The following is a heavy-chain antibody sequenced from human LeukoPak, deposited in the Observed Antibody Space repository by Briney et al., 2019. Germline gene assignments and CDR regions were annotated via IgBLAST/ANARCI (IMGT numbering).Heavy chain of an antibody. J-gene: IGHJ4*02. Sequence: HTGGSLRLSCAASGLRFSETWMHWVRQAPGKGLVWVSRIRSDGSDARYAESVKGRFTIYRDNAKNTLYLQMNSLRDEDTAVYYCARDWFHAIDYWGQGTLVIVSS. V-gene: IGHV3-74*01. CDR3: ARDWFHAIDY. CDR1: GLRFSETW. CDR2: IRSDGSDA. D-gene: IGHD2/OR15-2a*01.